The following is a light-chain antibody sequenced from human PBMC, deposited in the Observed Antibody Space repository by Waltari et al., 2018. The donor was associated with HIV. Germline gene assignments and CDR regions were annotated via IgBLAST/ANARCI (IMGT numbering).Light chain of an antibody. CDR2: SNN. CDR1: SSNIGSNT. V-gene: IGLV1-44*01. J-gene: IGLJ3*02. Sequence: QSVLTQPPSASGTPGQRVTISCSGSSSNIGSNTVNWYQQLPGTATKLLIYSNNQLPSGVPDRFSGSKAGNSASLAISGLQSEDEADYYCAAWDDSLNGWVFGGGTKLTVL. CDR3: AAWDDSLNGWV.